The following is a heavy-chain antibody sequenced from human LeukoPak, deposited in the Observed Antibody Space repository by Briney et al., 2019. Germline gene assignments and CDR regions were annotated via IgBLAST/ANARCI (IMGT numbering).Heavy chain of an antibody. D-gene: IGHD3-3*01. J-gene: IGHJ4*02. V-gene: IGHV3-23*01. CDR2: ISGSGGST. CDR3: ANIAVFRDGGEDY. Sequence: GGSLRLSCATSGFTFSSYAMSWVRQAPGKGLEWVSAISGSGGSTYYADSVKGRFTISRDNSKNTLYLQMNSLRAEDTAVYYCANIAVFRDGGEDYWGQGTLVTVSS. CDR1: GFTFSSYA.